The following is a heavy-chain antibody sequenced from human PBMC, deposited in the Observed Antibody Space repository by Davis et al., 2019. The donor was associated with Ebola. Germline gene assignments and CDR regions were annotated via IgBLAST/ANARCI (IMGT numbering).Heavy chain of an antibody. D-gene: IGHD3-22*01. V-gene: IGHV3-30*04. J-gene: IGHJ4*02. CDR1: GFTFSSYA. CDR3: ARGGIGYDSSGYWESFDY. Sequence: GESLKISCAASGFTFSSYAMHWVRQAPGKGLEWVAVISYDGRNKYYADSVEGRFTISRDNSKNTLYLQVNSLRAEDTAVYYCARGGIGYDSSGYWESFDYWGQGTLVTVSS. CDR2: ISYDGRNK.